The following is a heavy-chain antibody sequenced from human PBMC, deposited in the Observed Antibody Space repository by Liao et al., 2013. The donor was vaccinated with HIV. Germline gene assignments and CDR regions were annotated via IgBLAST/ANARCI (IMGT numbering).Heavy chain of an antibody. CDR2: IYPSGSA. J-gene: IGHJ4*02. CDR3: ARDALRGKFDY. V-gene: IGHV4-4*07. Sequence: QVQLQESGPGLVKPSETLSLTCIVSGGSISSYYWSWIRQPAGKGLEWIGRIYPSGSANYNPSLKSRVTILVDTSKNQFSLKLRSVTAADTAVYYCARDALRGKFDYWGQGTLVTVSS. CDR1: GGSISSYY. D-gene: IGHD3-16*01.